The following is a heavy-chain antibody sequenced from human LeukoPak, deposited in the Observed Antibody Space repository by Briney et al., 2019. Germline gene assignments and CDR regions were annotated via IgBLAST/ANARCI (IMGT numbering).Heavy chain of an antibody. V-gene: IGHV1-46*01. Sequence: ASVKVSCKASGYTFTSYYMRWVRQAPGQGLEWMGIINPSGGSTSYAQKFQGRVTMTRDMSTSTVYMELSSLRSEDMAVYYCARDLYCSSTSCPPDNWFDPWGQGTLVTVSS. D-gene: IGHD2-2*01. CDR3: ARDLYCSSTSCPPDNWFDP. CDR1: GYTFTSYY. CDR2: INPSGGST. J-gene: IGHJ5*02.